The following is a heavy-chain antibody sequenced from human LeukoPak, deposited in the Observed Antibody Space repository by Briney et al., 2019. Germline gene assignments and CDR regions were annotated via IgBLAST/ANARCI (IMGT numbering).Heavy chain of an antibody. CDR2: INPNSSGT. CDR1: GYTFTGYY. CDR3: ARELRSGSGYYNY. Sequence: ASVKVSCKASGYTFTGYYMHWVRQAPGQGLEWMGWINPNSSGTNYAQKFQGWVTMTRDTSISTAYMELSRLRSDDTAVYYCARELRSGSGYYNYWGQGTLVTVSS. J-gene: IGHJ4*02. V-gene: IGHV1-2*04. D-gene: IGHD3-22*01.